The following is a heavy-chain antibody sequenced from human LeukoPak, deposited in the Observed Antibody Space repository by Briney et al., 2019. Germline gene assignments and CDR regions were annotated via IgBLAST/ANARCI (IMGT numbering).Heavy chain of an antibody. J-gene: IGHJ3*02. Sequence: GGSLRLSCAASGFTFSNYWMSWVRQAPGKGLEWVANIKQDGSVQYYVDSMRGRFTISRDNAKNSLYLQMNSLRAEDTAVYYCARQDYGDYRIWGQGTMVTVSS. CDR1: GFTFSNYW. CDR3: ARQDYGDYRI. CDR2: IKQDGSVQ. D-gene: IGHD4-17*01. V-gene: IGHV3-7*01.